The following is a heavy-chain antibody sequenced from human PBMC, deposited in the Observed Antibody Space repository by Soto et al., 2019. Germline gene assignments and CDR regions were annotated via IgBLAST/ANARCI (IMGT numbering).Heavy chain of an antibody. CDR1: GGSFSGYY. V-gene: IGHV4-34*01. D-gene: IGHD5-12*01. CDR3: ARGGYSGYDPPSDY. Sequence: PSETLSLTCAVYGGSFSGYYWSWIRQPPGKGLEWIGEINHSGSTNYNPSLKSRVTISVDTSKNQFSLKLSSVTAADTAVYYCARGGYSGYDPPSDYWGQGTLVT. J-gene: IGHJ4*02. CDR2: INHSGST.